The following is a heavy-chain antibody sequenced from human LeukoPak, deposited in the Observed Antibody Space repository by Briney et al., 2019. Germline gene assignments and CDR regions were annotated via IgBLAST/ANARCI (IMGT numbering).Heavy chain of an antibody. Sequence: PSETLSLTCTVSGGSISSYYWSWIRQPPGKGLEWIGYIYYSGSTNYSPSLKSRVTMSVDTSKNQFSLKLSSVTAADTAVYYCARQAPSSKYYYDSSGYSFDYWGQGTLVAVSS. CDR3: ARQAPSSKYYYDSSGYSFDY. CDR2: IYYSGST. V-gene: IGHV4-59*08. CDR1: GGSISSYY. J-gene: IGHJ4*02. D-gene: IGHD3-22*01.